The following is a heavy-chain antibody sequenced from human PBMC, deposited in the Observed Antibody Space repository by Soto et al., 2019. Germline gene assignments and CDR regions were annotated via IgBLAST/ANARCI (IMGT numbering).Heavy chain of an antibody. J-gene: IGHJ4*02. CDR3: AKDGVAAALFDY. CDR1: GFTFSSYA. Sequence: GGSLRLSCAASGFTFSSYAMNWVRQAPGKGLEWVSAISGSGGSTYYANSVKGRFTISRDNSKNTLYLQMNSLRAEDTAVYYCAKDGVAAALFDYWGQGTLVTVSS. CDR2: ISGSGGST. D-gene: IGHD6-13*01. V-gene: IGHV3-23*01.